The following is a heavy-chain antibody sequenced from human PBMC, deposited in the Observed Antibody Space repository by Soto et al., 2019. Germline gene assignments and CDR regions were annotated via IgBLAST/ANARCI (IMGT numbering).Heavy chain of an antibody. Sequence: ASVKVSCKASGGTFSSYAISWVRQAPGQGLEWMGGIIPIFGTANYAQKFQGRVTITADESTSTAYMELSSLRSEDTAVYYCASHIAVAAQRLYYYYYGMDVWGQGTTVTVSS. V-gene: IGHV1-69*13. D-gene: IGHD6-19*01. J-gene: IGHJ6*02. CDR1: GGTFSSYA. CDR2: IIPIFGTA. CDR3: ASHIAVAAQRLYYYYYGMDV.